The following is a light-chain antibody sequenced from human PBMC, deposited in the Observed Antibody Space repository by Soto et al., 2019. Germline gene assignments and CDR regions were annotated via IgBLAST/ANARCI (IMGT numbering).Light chain of an antibody. J-gene: IGLJ3*02. V-gene: IGLV2-23*02. Sequence: QSALTQPASVSGSPGQSITISCTGTSSDVGIYNLVSWYQQHPGKAPKFMIYEVNKRPSGVSDRFSGSKSGNTASLTISGLHAEDEADYYCCSYAGGNTWVFGGGTKLTVL. CDR2: EVN. CDR1: SSDVGIYNL. CDR3: CSYAGGNTWV.